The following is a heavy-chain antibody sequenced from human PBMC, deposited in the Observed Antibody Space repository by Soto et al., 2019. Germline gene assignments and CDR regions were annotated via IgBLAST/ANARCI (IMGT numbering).Heavy chain of an antibody. J-gene: IGHJ4*02. CDR1: GFSLSNVRMG. CDR2: IFSNDEK. Sequence: QVTLKESGPVLVKPTETLTLTCTVSGFSLSNVRMGVRWIRQPPGKALEWLAHIFSNDEKSYSTSLKSRLTISKDTSRGQVVLTMTNMDPVDTATYYCARTTITSFLFDYWGQGTLVTVSS. D-gene: IGHD5-12*01. CDR3: ARTTITSFLFDY. V-gene: IGHV2-26*01.